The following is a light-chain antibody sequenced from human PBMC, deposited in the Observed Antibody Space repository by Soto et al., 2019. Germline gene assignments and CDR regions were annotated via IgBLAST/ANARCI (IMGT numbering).Light chain of an antibody. J-gene: IGLJ3*02. CDR1: SGHSTYV. V-gene: IGLV4-60*03. CDR3: ETWDSNTWV. CDR2: LEGSGAY. Sequence: QSVLSQSSSASASLGSSVKLTCTLSSGHSTYVIAWHQQRPGKAPRYLMKLEGSGAYIKGSGVPDRFSGSRSGADRYLTISNVQSEDEADYYCETWDSNTWVFGGGTKLTVL.